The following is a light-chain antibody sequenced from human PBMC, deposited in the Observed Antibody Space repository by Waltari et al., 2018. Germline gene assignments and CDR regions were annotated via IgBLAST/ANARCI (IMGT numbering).Light chain of an antibody. J-gene: IGKJ1*01. CDR3: QQYNKWPPRT. Sequence: DIQMTQSPSSLSASVGDRVTITCQASQAISNHLNWYQHKPGKAPELLIFDATNLETGVPSRFRGSGSGTDFTLTIPSLQPEDFAIYYCQQYNKWPPRTFGQGTKVEIK. CDR2: DAT. CDR1: QAISNH. V-gene: IGKV1-33*01.